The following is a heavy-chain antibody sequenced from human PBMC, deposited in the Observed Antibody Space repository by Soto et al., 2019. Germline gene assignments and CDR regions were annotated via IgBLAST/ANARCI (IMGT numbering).Heavy chain of an antibody. V-gene: IGHV3-21*01. CDR2: ISSSSSYI. CDR1: GFTFSSYS. J-gene: IGHJ4*02. Sequence: GSLRLSCAASGFTFSSYSMNWVRQAPGKGLEWVSSISSSSSYIYYADSVKGRFTISRDNAKNSLYLQMNSLRAEDTAVYYCATSQIGSSGYYDYWGQGTLVTVSS. D-gene: IGHD3-22*01. CDR3: ATSQIGSSGYYDY.